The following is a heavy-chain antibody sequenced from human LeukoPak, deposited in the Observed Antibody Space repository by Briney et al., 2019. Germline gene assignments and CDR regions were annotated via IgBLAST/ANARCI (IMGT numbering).Heavy chain of an antibody. Sequence: PGGSLRLSCAASGFTFSSYAMPWVRQAPGKGLEWVAVISYDGSNKYYADSVKGRFTISRDNSKNTLYLQMNSLRAEDTAVYYCARDPGRPWFEYYFDYWGQGTLVTVSS. D-gene: IGHD3-10*01. CDR2: ISYDGSNK. CDR3: ARDPGRPWFEYYFDY. V-gene: IGHV3-30*04. CDR1: GFTFSSYA. J-gene: IGHJ4*02.